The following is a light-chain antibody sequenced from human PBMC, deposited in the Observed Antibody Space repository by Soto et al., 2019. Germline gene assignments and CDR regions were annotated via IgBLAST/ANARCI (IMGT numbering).Light chain of an antibody. Sequence: EIVMTQSPATLSVSPGERATLSCRASQSVRSNLAWYQQKPGQAPRLLIYGASTRATGIPARFSGTGSGTEFTLTISSLQSEDFATYYCQQYGSFSPITFGGGTKVDIK. CDR3: QQYGSFSPIT. CDR2: GAS. J-gene: IGKJ4*01. CDR1: QSVRSN. V-gene: IGKV3-15*01.